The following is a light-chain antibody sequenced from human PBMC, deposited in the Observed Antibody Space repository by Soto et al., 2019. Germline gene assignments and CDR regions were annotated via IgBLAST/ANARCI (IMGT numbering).Light chain of an antibody. Sequence: DIQMTQSPSTLSASVGDRVTITCRASQSISSWLAWYQQKSGKAPKLLIYDASSLESGVPSRFSGSGSGTEFTLTISSLQPDDFATYYCQQYNSYSFTFGPGTKVDIK. V-gene: IGKV1-5*01. CDR3: QQYNSYSFT. J-gene: IGKJ3*01. CDR1: QSISSW. CDR2: DAS.